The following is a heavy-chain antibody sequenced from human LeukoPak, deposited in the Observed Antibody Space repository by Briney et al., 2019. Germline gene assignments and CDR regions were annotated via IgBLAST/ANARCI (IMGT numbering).Heavy chain of an antibody. CDR3: AKGTYSSGWYEYYFDY. V-gene: IGHV3-23*01. Sequence: GGSLRLSCAASGFTFSSYAMSWVRQAPGKGLEWVSAISGSGGGTYYADSVKGRFTISRDNSKDTLYLQMNSLRAEDTAVYYCAKGTYSSGWYEYYFDYWGQGTLVTVSS. D-gene: IGHD6-19*01. CDR1: GFTFSSYA. CDR2: ISGSGGGT. J-gene: IGHJ4*02.